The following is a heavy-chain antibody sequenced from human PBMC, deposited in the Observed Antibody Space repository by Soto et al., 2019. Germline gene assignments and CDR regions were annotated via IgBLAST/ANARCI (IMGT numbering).Heavy chain of an antibody. CDR2: MNPNSGNT. J-gene: IGHJ3*02. CDR3: ARDPVERPDAFDI. D-gene: IGHD1-1*01. Sequence: ASAKVCCKASGGTFSSYAISWARQAPGQRLEWMGWMNPNSGNTGYAQKFQGRVTMTRNTSISTAYMELSSLRSEDTAVYYCARDPVERPDAFDIWGQGTMVTVSS. V-gene: IGHV1-8*02. CDR1: GGTFSSYA.